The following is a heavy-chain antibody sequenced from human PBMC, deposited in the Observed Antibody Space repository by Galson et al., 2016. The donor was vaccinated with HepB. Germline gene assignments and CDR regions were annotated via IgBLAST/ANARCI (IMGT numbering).Heavy chain of an antibody. D-gene: IGHD3-10*01. CDR1: GFTYAAYA. J-gene: IGHJ6*02. Sequence: SLRLSCAASGFTYAAYAIAWVRQAPGKGLQWVASVSGSGVATYYADSVKGRFTISRDENKNTVYLQMNSLRAEYTAVYYCAKVTRGGGTSTYQWVRRYFQYSLDCWGQGTTVIVSS. CDR3: AKVTRGGGTSTYQWVRRYFQYSLDC. CDR2: VSGSGVAT. V-gene: IGHV3-23*01.